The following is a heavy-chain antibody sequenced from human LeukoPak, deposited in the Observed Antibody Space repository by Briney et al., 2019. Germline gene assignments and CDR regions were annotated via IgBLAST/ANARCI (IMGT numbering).Heavy chain of an antibody. CDR2: IYYSGST. Sequence: PSETLSLTCTVSGGSISSYYWSWIRQPPGKGLEWIGYIYYSGSTNYNPSLKSRVTISLDTSKNQFSLKLSSVTAADTAVYYCARDSPYYDSSGYYSGYYYYMDVWGKGTTVTVSS. CDR3: ARDSPYYDSSGYYSGYYYYMDV. CDR1: GGSISSYY. J-gene: IGHJ6*03. V-gene: IGHV4-59*01. D-gene: IGHD3-22*01.